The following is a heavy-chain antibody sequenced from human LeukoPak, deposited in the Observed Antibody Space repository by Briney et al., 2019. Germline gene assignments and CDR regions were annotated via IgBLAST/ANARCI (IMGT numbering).Heavy chain of an antibody. CDR2: IYTSGST. V-gene: IGHV4-4*07. Sequence: SETLSLTCTVSGGSISNYYWSWMRQPAGKGLEWIGRIYTSGSTNYNPSLKSRVTVSLDTSNNQFSLKLSSVTFAVTAVYYCARVGRSSGPYYYYMAFWGKGTTVTVSS. CDR3: ARVGRSSGPYYYYMAF. D-gene: IGHD6-19*01. CDR1: GGSISNYY. J-gene: IGHJ6*03.